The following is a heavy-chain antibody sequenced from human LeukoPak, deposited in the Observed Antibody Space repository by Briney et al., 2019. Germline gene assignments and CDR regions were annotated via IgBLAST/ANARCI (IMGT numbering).Heavy chain of an antibody. Sequence: ASVKVSCKASGYTFTSYAMHWVRQAPGQRLEWMGWINAGNGNTKYSQKFQGRVTITRDTSASTAYMELSSLRSEDTAVYYCARGSVRMGYSSSHKHAFDIWGQGTMVTVSS. V-gene: IGHV1-3*01. CDR3: ARGSVRMGYSSSHKHAFDI. CDR1: GYTFTSYA. J-gene: IGHJ3*02. D-gene: IGHD6-13*01. CDR2: INAGNGNT.